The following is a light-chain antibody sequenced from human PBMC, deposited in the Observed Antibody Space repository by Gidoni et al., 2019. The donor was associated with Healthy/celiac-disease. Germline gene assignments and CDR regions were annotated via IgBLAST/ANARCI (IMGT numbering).Light chain of an antibody. Sequence: IVWTQAPGTRSLSPGKRATVSCRASQSVSSSYLAWYQQKPGQAPRLLIYGASSRATGIPARFSGSGSGTDFTFPISRLEPEDFAVYYFQQRRVFGQGTKVEIK. CDR3: QQRRV. CDR2: GAS. J-gene: IGKJ1*01. CDR1: QSVSSSY. V-gene: IGKV3-20*01.